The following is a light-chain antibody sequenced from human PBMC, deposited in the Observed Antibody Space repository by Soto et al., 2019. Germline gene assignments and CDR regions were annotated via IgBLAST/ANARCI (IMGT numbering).Light chain of an antibody. V-gene: IGLV1-36*01. CDR2: YDD. CDR1: SSNIGNNG. Sequence: QSVLTQTPSVSAAPRQRVTISCSGSSSNIGNNGVSWYQQLPGKAPKLLIYYDDLLPSGVSDRFSGSKSGTSASLAISELQPDDEADYYCISFTPSTTTHWVFGGGTKLTV. J-gene: IGLJ3*02. CDR3: ISFTPSTTTHWV.